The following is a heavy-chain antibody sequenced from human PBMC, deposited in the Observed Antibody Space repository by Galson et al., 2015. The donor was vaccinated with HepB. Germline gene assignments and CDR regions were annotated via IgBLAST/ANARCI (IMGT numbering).Heavy chain of an antibody. CDR1: GGSISSGSYY. CDR2: IYTSGST. D-gene: IGHD3-22*01. Sequence: TLSLTCTVSGGSISSGSYYWSWIRQPAGTGLEWIGRIYTSGSTNYNPSLKSRVTISVDTSKNQFSLKLSSVTAADTAVYYCAREILGHYYDSSGYYDYWGQGTLVTVSS. CDR3: AREILGHYYDSSGYYDY. J-gene: IGHJ4*02. V-gene: IGHV4-61*02.